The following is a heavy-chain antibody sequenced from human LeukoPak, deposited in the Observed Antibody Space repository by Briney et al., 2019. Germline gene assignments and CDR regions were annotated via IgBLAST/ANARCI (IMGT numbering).Heavy chain of an antibody. J-gene: IGHJ3*02. CDR2: IRYDGNEN. D-gene: IGHD6-6*01. Sequence: GGSLRLSCAASGFTFSNSGMHWVHQAPGKGLEWVAFIRYDGNENFYGDSVKGRFTISRDNSKNTLYLQMNSLRAEDTAVYYCARVTYSASSISVDGFDIWGQGTMVTVSS. CDR1: GFTFSNSG. CDR3: ARVTYSASSISVDGFDI. V-gene: IGHV3-30*02.